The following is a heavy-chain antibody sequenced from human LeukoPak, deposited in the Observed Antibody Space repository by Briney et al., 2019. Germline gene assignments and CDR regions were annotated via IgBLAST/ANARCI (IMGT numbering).Heavy chain of an antibody. V-gene: IGHV3-33*01. D-gene: IGHD3-10*01. J-gene: IGHJ5*02. CDR3: ARDRGHWFDH. Sequence: GGSLRLSCAASGXTFSYYGMHWVRQAPGKGLEWVALIWYDGSKKYYADSVKGRFTISKDNSKNTLYLDMNSLRAEDTAMYYCARDRGHWFDHWGQGSMVTVSS. CDR1: GXTFSYYG. CDR2: IWYDGSKK.